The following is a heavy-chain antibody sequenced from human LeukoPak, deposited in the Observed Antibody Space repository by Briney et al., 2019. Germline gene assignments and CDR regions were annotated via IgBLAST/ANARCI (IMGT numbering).Heavy chain of an antibody. CDR1: GGSISSYY. D-gene: IGHD6-13*01. CDR3: ARQDSSSWYADAFDI. J-gene: IGHJ3*02. V-gene: IGHV4-59*08. Sequence: SETLSLTCTVSGGSISSYYWSWIRQPPGKGLEWLGYIYYSGSTNYNPSLKSRVTISVDTSKNQFSLKLSSVTAADTAVYYCARQDSSSWYADAFDIWGQGTMVTVSS. CDR2: IYYSGST.